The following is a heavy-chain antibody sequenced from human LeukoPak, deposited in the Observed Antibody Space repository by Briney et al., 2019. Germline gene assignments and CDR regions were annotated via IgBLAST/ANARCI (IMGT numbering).Heavy chain of an antibody. Sequence: PGGSLGLSCAASGFTFSSYSMNWVRQAPGKGLEWVSSISSSSSYIYYADSVKGRFTISRDNAKNSLYLQMNSLRAEDTAVYYCAREGPPLEWFHDNFDYWGQGTLVTVSS. D-gene: IGHD3-3*01. CDR2: ISSSSSYI. CDR1: GFTFSSYS. V-gene: IGHV3-21*01. CDR3: AREGPPLEWFHDNFDY. J-gene: IGHJ4*02.